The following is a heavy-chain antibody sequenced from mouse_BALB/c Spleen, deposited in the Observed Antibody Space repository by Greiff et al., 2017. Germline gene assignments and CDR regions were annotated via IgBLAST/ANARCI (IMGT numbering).Heavy chain of an antibody. J-gene: IGHJ1*01. D-gene: IGHD2-14*01. CDR1: GDSITSGY. CDR2: ISYSGST. CDR3: ARGGRYDPYWYFDV. Sequence: EVKLMESGPSLVKPSQTLSLTCSVTGDSITSGYWNWIRKFPGNKLEYMGYISYSGSTYYNPSLKSRISITRDTSKNQYYLQLNSVTTEDTATYYCARGGRYDPYWYFDVWGAGTTVTVSS. V-gene: IGHV3-8*02.